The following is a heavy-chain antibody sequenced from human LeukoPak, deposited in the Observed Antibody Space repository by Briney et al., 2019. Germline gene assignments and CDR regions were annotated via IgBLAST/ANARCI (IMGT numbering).Heavy chain of an antibody. CDR1: GFSFNNHG. CDR2: IRYDGSKK. Sequence: GGSLRLSCAASGFSFNNHGMHWVRQAPGRGLEWVAFIRYDGSKKYYADSVKGRFAISRDNSKNTLYLQVNSLRVEDTAVYYCAKDLCSSSSCYLDIWGQGAMVTVSS. J-gene: IGHJ3*02. D-gene: IGHD2-2*01. CDR3: AKDLCSSSSCYLDI. V-gene: IGHV3-30*02.